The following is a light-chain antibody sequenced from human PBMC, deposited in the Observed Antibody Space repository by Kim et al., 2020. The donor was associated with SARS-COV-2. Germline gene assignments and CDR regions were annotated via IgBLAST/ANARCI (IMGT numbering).Light chain of an antibody. Sequence: EIVLTQSPGTLSLSPGERATLSCRASQSVISNYLAWYQQKPGQAPRLLISGASNRATGIPDRFSGSGSGTDFTLSISRLEPEDFAVYYCQQCCNSPLYSFGQGTKLEI. CDR3: QQCCNSPLYS. CDR1: QSVISNY. V-gene: IGKV3-20*01. CDR2: GAS. J-gene: IGKJ2*03.